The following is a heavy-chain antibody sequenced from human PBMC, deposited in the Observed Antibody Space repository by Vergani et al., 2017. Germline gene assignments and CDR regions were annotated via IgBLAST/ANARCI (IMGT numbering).Heavy chain of an antibody. CDR3: VRDQVTIVRGSDAIDI. D-gene: IGHD3-10*01. J-gene: IGHJ3*02. CDR1: GFTFSSYW. V-gene: IGHV3-7*03. CDR2: IKQDGSEK. Sequence: VNLVGSGGGLVQPGGSLRLSCAASGFTFSSYWMSWVRQAPGKGLEWVANIKQDGSEKYYVDSVKGRFTISRDDSKSIAYLQMNNLQTEDTAMYYCVRDQVTIVRGSDAIDIWGQGTMVTVSS.